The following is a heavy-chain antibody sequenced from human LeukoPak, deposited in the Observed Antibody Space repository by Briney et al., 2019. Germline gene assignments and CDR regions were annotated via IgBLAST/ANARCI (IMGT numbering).Heavy chain of an antibody. CDR2: ITSSSSTI. V-gene: IGHV3-48*01. CDR3: ARAWSGYTYGYYY. Sequence: GGSLRLSCAASGFTFSSYNMNWVRQAPGRGLEWVSYITSSSSTIYYADSVKGRFTISRDNAKNSLYLQMNSLRAEDTAVYYCARAWSGYTYGYYYWGQGTLVTVSS. CDR1: GFTFSSYN. D-gene: IGHD5-18*01. J-gene: IGHJ4*02.